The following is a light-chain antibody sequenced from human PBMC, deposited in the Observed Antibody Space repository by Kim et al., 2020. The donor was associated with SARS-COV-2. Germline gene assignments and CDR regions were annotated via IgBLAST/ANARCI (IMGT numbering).Light chain of an antibody. CDR3: SSYTSSSTPL. J-gene: IGLJ2*01. CDR1: SSDVGGYNY. Sequence: GQSIPISCSGTSSDVGGYNYVSWYQHYPGKAPKLMIYDVTSRPSGVSNRFSGSKSGNTASLTISGLQAEDEADYYCSSYTSSSTPLFGGGTQLTVL. CDR2: DVT. V-gene: IGLV2-14*03.